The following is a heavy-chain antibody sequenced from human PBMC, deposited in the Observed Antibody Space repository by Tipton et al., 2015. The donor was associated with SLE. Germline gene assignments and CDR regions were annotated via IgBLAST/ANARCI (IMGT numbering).Heavy chain of an antibody. CDR3: ARDRGSYRIDH. Sequence: SLRLSCEASGFTFSSYTMNWVRQAPGKGLEWVSDISSSSSTKKYADSAKGRFTISRDNAKNSLYLQMNSLRAEDTGVYYCARDRGSYRIDHEAQGTLVTVYS. CDR2: ISSSSSTK. V-gene: IGHV3-48*01. D-gene: IGHD1-26*01. CDR1: GFTFSSYT. J-gene: IGHJ4*02.